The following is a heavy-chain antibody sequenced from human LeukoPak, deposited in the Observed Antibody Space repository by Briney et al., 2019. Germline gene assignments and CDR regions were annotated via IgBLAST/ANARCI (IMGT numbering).Heavy chain of an antibody. V-gene: IGHV3-48*03. Sequence: PGGSLRLSCAASGFTFSSYEMNWVRQAPGKGLEWVSYISSSGSTIYYADSVKGRSTISRDNAKNSLYLQMNSLRAEDTAVYYCARDTNTAMADFDYWGQGTLVTVSS. J-gene: IGHJ4*02. CDR3: ARDTNTAMADFDY. CDR2: ISSSGSTI. CDR1: GFTFSSYE. D-gene: IGHD5-18*01.